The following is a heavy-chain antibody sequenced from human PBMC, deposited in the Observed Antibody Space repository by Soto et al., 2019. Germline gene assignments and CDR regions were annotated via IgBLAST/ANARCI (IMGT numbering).Heavy chain of an antibody. D-gene: IGHD2-2*01. J-gene: IGHJ4*02. CDR3: ARGPSSLTRFDY. CDR1: GFTFSSYA. CDR2: ISYGGSNK. Sequence: GGSLRLSCAASGFTFSSYAMHWFRQAPGKGLDWVAVISYGGSNKYYADSVKGRFTISRDNSKNTLYVQMNSLRAEDTAVYYCARGPSSLTRFDYWGQGTLVTVSS. V-gene: IGHV3-30-3*01.